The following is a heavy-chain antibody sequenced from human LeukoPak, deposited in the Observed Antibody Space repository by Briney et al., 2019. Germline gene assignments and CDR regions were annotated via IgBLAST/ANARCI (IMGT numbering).Heavy chain of an antibody. V-gene: IGHV3-23*01. J-gene: IGHJ4*02. D-gene: IGHD1-1*01. Sequence: PGGSLRLSCAASGFTFSSYVMSWVRQAPGKGLEWVSSISGNAGSTAYADSVKGRLTISRDDSKNTLCLQMNSLRAEDTAVYYCARRAATGSFDYWAQGTLVTVSS. CDR2: ISGNAGST. CDR3: ARRAATGSFDY. CDR1: GFTFSSYV.